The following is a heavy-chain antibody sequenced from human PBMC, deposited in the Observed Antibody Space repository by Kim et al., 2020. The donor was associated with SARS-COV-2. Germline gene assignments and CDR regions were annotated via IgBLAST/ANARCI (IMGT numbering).Heavy chain of an antibody. CDR3: AQNYDSSGYYLKSYYFDY. V-gene: IGHV4-39*01. D-gene: IGHD3-22*01. Sequence: KGRVTISVETSKNQFSLKLSSVTAADTAVYYCAQNYDSSGYYLKSYYFDYWGQGTLVTVSS. J-gene: IGHJ4*02.